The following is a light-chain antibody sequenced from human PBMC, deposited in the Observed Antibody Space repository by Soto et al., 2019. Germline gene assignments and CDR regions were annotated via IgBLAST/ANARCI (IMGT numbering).Light chain of an antibody. Sequence: SQTITNYLNWYQQKPGKAPKLLVYSASNLQSGVPSRFSGSGSGTNFTLAISDLHPEDFTTQYSQMSGSPPWTLGQGTKVDI. CDR2: SAS. V-gene: IGKV1-39*01. J-gene: IGKJ1*01. CDR3: QMSGSPPWT. CDR1: QTITNY.